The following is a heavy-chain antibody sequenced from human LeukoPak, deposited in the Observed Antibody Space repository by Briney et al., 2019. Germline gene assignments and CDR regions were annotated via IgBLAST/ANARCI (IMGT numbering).Heavy chain of an antibody. CDR2: VIPIFGTA. V-gene: IGHV1-69*13. D-gene: IGHD3-22*01. J-gene: IGHJ4*02. CDR1: GGTFSSYA. Sequence: SVKVSCKASGGTFSSYAISWVRQAPGQGLEWMGGVIPIFGTANYAQKFQGRVTITADESTSTAYMELSSLRSEDTAVYYCARVSDYYDSSGYYMIFDYCGQGTLVTVSS. CDR3: ARVSDYYDSSGYYMIFDY.